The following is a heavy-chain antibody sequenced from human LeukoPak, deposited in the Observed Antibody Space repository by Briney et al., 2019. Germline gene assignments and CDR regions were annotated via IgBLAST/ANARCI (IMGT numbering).Heavy chain of an antibody. CDR1: GFTFSDYW. CDR3: ARGYGDYGDY. D-gene: IGHD4-17*01. J-gene: IGHJ4*01. Sequence: PGGSLRLSCAASGFTFSDYWMHWVRQAPGKGLVWVSRINSDGKTTTYADSVKGRFTISRENAKNTLYLQMNSLRAEDTAVYYCARGYGDYGDYWGQGTLVTVSS. V-gene: IGHV3-74*01. CDR2: INSDGKTT.